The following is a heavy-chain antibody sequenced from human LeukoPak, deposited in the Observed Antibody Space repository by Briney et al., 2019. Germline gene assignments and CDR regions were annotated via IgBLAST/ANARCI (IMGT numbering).Heavy chain of an antibody. D-gene: IGHD3-10*01. V-gene: IGHV3-20*04. Sequence: PGGFVRLSCTASGFTFDDYGMSWVRQAPGKGLEWVSGINWNGASTGCAVFVTVRSTISRDNAKNSLDLQMSSLRAEDTALYYCARGYYGSGTYFDYWGQGTL. CDR3: ARGYYGSGTYFDY. J-gene: IGHJ4*02. CDR2: INWNGAST. CDR1: GFTFDDYG.